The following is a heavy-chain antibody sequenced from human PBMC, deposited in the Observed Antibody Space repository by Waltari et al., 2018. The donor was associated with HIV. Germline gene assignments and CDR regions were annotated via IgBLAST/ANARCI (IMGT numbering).Heavy chain of an antibody. D-gene: IGHD3-9*01. CDR3: ARRILNAYDNWFDP. Sequence: EVQLVQSGAEVKKPGESLKTSCKGSVYIFTNYWIGRVRPIPGKGLEWVGIIYPGYSDTRYSPSVQGQVTISADKSISTAYLQWSSLKASDTAMYYCARRILNAYDNWFDPWGQGTLVTVSS. V-gene: IGHV5-51*03. J-gene: IGHJ5*02. CDR2: IYPGYSDT. CDR1: VYIFTNYW.